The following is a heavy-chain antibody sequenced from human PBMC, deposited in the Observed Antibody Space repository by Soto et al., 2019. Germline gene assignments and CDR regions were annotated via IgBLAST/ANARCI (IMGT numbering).Heavy chain of an antibody. J-gene: IGHJ4*02. V-gene: IGHV4-30-4*01. CDR3: ARGMTTVTTSDY. CDR2: FHSSGAT. CDR1: GGSISSADYY. Sequence: PSETLSLTCTVSGGSISSADYYWSWIRQPPGKGLEWIGYFHSSGATYKDPSLKSRVTISVDTSKNQISLKLSSVTAADTAVYYCARGMTTVTTSDYWGQGSLVTVSS. D-gene: IGHD4-17*01.